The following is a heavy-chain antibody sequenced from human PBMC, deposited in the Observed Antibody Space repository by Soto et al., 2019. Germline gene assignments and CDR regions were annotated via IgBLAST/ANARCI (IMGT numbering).Heavy chain of an antibody. Sequence: GGSLRLSCAASGFSFSTYSIHWVRQAPGKGPEWVSSISGSSSYIYYADSVKGRFTSSRDNAKNSLYLQMNSLRAEDTAVYYCARSSGYFEYWGQGTLVTVSS. D-gene: IGHD1-1*01. J-gene: IGHJ4*02. CDR2: ISGSSSYI. CDR3: ARSSGYFEY. CDR1: GFSFSTYS. V-gene: IGHV3-21*01.